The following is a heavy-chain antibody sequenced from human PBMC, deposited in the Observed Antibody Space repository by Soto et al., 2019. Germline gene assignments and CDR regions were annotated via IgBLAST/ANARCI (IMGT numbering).Heavy chain of an antibody. Sequence: SETLSLTCTVSGCSISSGGYYWSWIRQHPGKGLEWIGYIYYSGSTYYNPSLKSRVTISVDTSKNQFSLKLSSVTAADTAVYYCARGGVTTLNNWFDPWGQGTLVTVSS. J-gene: IGHJ5*02. CDR1: GCSISSGGYY. CDR2: IYYSGST. V-gene: IGHV4-31*03. CDR3: ARGGVTTLNNWFDP. D-gene: IGHD4-4*01.